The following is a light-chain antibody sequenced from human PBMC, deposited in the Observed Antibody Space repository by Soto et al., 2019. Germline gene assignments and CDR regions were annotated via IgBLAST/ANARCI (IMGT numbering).Light chain of an antibody. CDR2: GAS. CDR3: QQYGSSPWWT. Sequence: EIVLTQSPGTLSLSPGERATLSCRASQSVSSSYLAWYQQKPGQAPRLLIYGASSRATGIPDRFSGSGSGTDFPLTISRLEPEDFAVYYCQQYGSSPWWTFGQGTKVEIK. V-gene: IGKV3-20*01. J-gene: IGKJ1*01. CDR1: QSVSSSY.